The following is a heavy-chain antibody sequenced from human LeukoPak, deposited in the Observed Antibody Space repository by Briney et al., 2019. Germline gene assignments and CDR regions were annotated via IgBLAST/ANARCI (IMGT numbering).Heavy chain of an antibody. V-gene: IGHV4-39*01. J-gene: IGHJ4*02. Sequence: PSGTLSLTCTVSGGSLSSSSYYWGWIRQPPGKGMEWLGSIDYSGSTYYNPSLKSRVTISVDTSKNQFSLKLSYVTAANAAVYSCDRPRLGIAAAGSDYWGQGTLVTVSS. CDR1: GGSLSSSSYY. CDR2: IDYSGST. CDR3: DRPRLGIAAAGSDY. D-gene: IGHD6-13*01.